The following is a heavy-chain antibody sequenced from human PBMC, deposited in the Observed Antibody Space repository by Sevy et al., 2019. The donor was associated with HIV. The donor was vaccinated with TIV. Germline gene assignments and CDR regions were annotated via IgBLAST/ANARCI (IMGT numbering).Heavy chain of an antibody. V-gene: IGHV1-69*13. J-gene: IGHJ4*02. Sequence: ASVKVSCKASGGTFSSYAISWVRQAPGQGLEWMGGIIPIFGTANYAQKFQGRVTITADESTSTAYMELSRLRSEDTAVYYCARVREGGYLDYWGQGTLVTVSS. CDR1: GGTFSSYA. CDR2: IIPIFGTA. D-gene: IGHD3-10*01. CDR3: ARVREGGYLDY.